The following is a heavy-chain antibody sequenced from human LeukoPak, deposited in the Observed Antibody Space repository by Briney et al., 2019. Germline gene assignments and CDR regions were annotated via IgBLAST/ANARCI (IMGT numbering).Heavy chain of an antibody. CDR2: ISYDGSNK. J-gene: IGHJ5*02. CDR1: GFTFSSYA. CDR3: ASLEIVVMAAVPFESNWFDP. Sequence: GGSLRLSCAASGFTFSSYAMHWVRQAPGKGLEWVAVISYDGSNKYYADSVKGRFTISRDNSKNTLYLQMNSLRAEDTAVYYCASLEIVVMAAVPFESNWFDPWGQGTLVTVSS. D-gene: IGHD2-15*01. V-gene: IGHV3-30-3*01.